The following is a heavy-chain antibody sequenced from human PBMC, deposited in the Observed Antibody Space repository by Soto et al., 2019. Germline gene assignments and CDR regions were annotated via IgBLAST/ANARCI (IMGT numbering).Heavy chain of an antibody. D-gene: IGHD2-21*02. CDR3: ARDGGDLTYYYYGMDV. V-gene: IGHV1-18*01. Sequence: GASVKVSCKASGYTFTSYGISWVRQAPGQGLEWMGWISAYNGNTNYAQKLQGRVTMTTDTSTSTAYMELRSLRSDDTAVYYCARDGGDLTYYYYGMDVWGQGTTVTVSS. J-gene: IGHJ6*02. CDR2: ISAYNGNT. CDR1: GYTFTSYG.